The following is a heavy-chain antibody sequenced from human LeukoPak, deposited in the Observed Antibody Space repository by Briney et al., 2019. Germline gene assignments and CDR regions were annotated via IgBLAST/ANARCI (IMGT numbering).Heavy chain of an antibody. CDR3: ARDSGTTGEVKFDP. V-gene: IGHV4-38-2*02. J-gene: IGHJ5*02. CDR2: IYHSGST. D-gene: IGHD3-10*01. CDR1: GYSISSGYY. Sequence: SETLSLTCTVSGYSISSGYYWGWIRQPPGKGLEWIGSIYHSGSTYYNPSLKSRVTISVDTSKNQFSLKLRSVTAADTAVYYCARDSGTTGEVKFDPWGQGILVTVSS.